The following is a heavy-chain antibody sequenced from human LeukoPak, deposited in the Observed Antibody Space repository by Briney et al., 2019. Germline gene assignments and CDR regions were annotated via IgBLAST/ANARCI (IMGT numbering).Heavy chain of an antibody. Sequence: GGSLRLSCAASGFTFSSYSMNSVRQAPGKGREWVANIKQDGSEKYYVDSVKGRFTISRDNAKNSLYLQMNSLRAEDTAVYYCARVVSSSWYRGPFDYWGQGTLVTVSS. CDR2: IKQDGSEK. V-gene: IGHV3-7*01. CDR3: ARVVSSSWYRGPFDY. J-gene: IGHJ4*02. D-gene: IGHD6-13*01. CDR1: GFTFSSYS.